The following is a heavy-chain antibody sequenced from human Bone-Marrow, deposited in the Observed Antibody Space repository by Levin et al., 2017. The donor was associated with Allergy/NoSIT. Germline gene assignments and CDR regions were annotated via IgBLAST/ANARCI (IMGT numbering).Heavy chain of an antibody. V-gene: IGHV3-23*01. Sequence: GGSLRLSCAASGFTFSSYAMSWVRQAPGKGLDWVSAISCSGTSTYYADSVKGRLTISRDTSMTTLYLQMNSLRAEDTAVYYCAEGAGWVAGAVALIWGQGTLVTVSS. CDR3: AEGAGWVAGAVALI. J-gene: IGHJ4*02. D-gene: IGHD6-19*01. CDR1: GFTFSSYA. CDR2: ISCSGTST.